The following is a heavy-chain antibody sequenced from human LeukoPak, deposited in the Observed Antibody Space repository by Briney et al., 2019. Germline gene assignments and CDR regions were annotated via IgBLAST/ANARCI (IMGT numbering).Heavy chain of an antibody. Sequence: GRSLRLSCAASGFTFSSYAMSWVRQAPGKGLEWVSVISGSGGSTYYADSVKGRLTISRDNSKNTLYLQMNSLRAEDTAVYYCASHRDYGDYGALDYWGQGTLVTVSS. J-gene: IGHJ4*02. CDR1: GFTFSSYA. D-gene: IGHD4-17*01. CDR2: ISGSGGST. V-gene: IGHV3-23*01. CDR3: ASHRDYGDYGALDY.